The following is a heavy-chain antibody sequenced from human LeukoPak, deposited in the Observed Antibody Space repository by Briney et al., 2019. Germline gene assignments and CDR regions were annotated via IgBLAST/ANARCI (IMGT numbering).Heavy chain of an antibody. V-gene: IGHV3-48*04. CDR2: ISSSSSTI. J-gene: IGHJ4*02. CDR3: VRVYSSSWDACYFDS. Sequence: PGGSLRLSCAASGFTFSSYSMNWVRQAPGKGLEWVSYISSSSSTIYYADSVKGRFTISRDNAKNSLYLQMNSLRTEDTAVYYCVRVYSSSWDACYFDSWGQGTLVTVSS. CDR1: GFTFSSYS. D-gene: IGHD6-13*01.